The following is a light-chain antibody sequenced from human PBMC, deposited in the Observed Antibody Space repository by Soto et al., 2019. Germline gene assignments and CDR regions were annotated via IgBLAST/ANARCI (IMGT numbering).Light chain of an antibody. J-gene: IGKJ2*01. Sequence: AIRMTQSPSSFSASTGDRVTITCRASQDISSYLSWYQQKVGKAPKLLIYAAATLQRGAPSRLSGSGSGTDFTLTISRLQSEDFATYCCQQYFSYPYTFGQGTKLEI. CDR2: AAA. V-gene: IGKV1-8*01. CDR3: QQYFSYPYT. CDR1: QDISSY.